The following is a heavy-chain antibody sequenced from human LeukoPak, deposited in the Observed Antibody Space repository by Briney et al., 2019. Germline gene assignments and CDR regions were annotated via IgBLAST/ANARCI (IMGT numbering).Heavy chain of an antibody. CDR1: GGSISSYY. CDR2: IYYSGST. D-gene: IGHD5/OR15-5a*01. J-gene: IGHJ5*02. Sequence: SETLSLTCTISGGSISSYYWSWIRQPPGKGLEWIGYIYYSGSTNYNPSLKSRVTVSVDTSKNQFSLKLSSVTAADTAVYYCARDLPFDPWGQGTLVTVSS. CDR3: ARDLPFDP. V-gene: IGHV4-59*01.